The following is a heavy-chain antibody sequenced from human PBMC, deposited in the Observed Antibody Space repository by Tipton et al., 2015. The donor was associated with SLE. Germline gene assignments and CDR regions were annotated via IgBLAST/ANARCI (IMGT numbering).Heavy chain of an antibody. Sequence: TLSLTCTVSGGSISSSNYYWGWIRQPPGKGLEWIASIYYTGSTYYDSSLKSRVTISVDTSKNQFSLKLSSVTAADTAVYYCARWIAATTSAFDYWGQGTLVTVSS. J-gene: IGHJ4*02. D-gene: IGHD6-13*01. V-gene: IGHV4-39*07. CDR2: IYYTGST. CDR3: ARWIAATTSAFDY. CDR1: GGSISSSNYY.